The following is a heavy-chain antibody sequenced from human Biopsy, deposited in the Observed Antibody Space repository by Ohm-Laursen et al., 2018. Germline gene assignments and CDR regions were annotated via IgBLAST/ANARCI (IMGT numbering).Heavy chain of an antibody. CDR2: VYHSGTT. Sequence: SKTLSLTCTVSGGSISSGSNYWAWIRQPPGKGLEWIGSVYHSGTTYYSPSLKSRVTISVDTSKNQLSLKVTSVTAADTAAYYCARHDGNGPFALDSWGQGTLVTVSS. D-gene: IGHD5-24*01. CDR3: ARHDGNGPFALDS. CDR1: GGSISSGSNY. J-gene: IGHJ4*02. V-gene: IGHV4-39*01.